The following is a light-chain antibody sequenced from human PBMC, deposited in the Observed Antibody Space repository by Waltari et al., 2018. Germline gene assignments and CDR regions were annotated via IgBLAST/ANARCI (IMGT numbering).Light chain of an antibody. CDR2: GNS. CDR1: SSNIGSTYD. V-gene: IGLV1-40*01. J-gene: IGLJ2*01. Sequence: QSVLTQPPSVSGAPGQTVTISCPGSSSNIGSTYDVHWYQQLPGTTPKLLSYGNSKRPSGVPDRFSGSKSGTSASLAITGLQAEDEADYYCQSYDRSLNGHVVFGGGTKVTVL. CDR3: QSYDRSLNGHVV.